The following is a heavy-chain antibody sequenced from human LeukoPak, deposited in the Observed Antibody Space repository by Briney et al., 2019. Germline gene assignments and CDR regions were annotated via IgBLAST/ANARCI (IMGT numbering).Heavy chain of an antibody. J-gene: IGHJ6*02. V-gene: IGHV3-33*01. D-gene: IGHD6-6*01. Sequence: PGGSLRLSCAASGFTFSSYGMHWVRQAPGKGLERVAVIWYDGSNKYYADSVKGRFTISRDNSKNTLYLQMNSLRAEDTAVYYCARDRAARDYYGMDVWGQGTTVTVSS. CDR3: ARDRAARDYYGMDV. CDR1: GFTFSSYG. CDR2: IWYDGSNK.